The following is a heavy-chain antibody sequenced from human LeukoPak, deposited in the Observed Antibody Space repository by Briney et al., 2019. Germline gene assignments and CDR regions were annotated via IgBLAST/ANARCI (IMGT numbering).Heavy chain of an antibody. CDR1: GYTFSGYY. D-gene: IGHD3-3*01. CDR3: ARDGSTLRFLEWFY. V-gene: IGHV1-69*05. CDR2: IIPIFGAA. J-gene: IGHJ4*02. Sequence: SVKVSFKASGYTFSGYYMHWVRQAPGQGLEWMGGIIPIFGAANYAQKFQGRVTITTDESPRTAYMELSSLRSDDTAVYYCARDGSTLRFLEWFYWGQGTLVTVSS.